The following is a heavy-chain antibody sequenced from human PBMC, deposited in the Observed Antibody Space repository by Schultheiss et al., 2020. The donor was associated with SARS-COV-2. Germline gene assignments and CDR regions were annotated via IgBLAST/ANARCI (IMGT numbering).Heavy chain of an antibody. D-gene: IGHD2-15*01. CDR2: MNPNSGNT. V-gene: IGHV1-8*02. CDR1: GGTFSSYA. CDR3: AKETGVMVVARNWFDS. J-gene: IGHJ5*01. Sequence: ASVKVSCKASGGTFSSYAISWVRQATGQGLEWMGWMNPNSGNTGYAQEFQGRVTMTTDTSTSTAYMELSSLRPEDTAVYFCAKETGVMVVARNWFDSWGQGTLVTVSS.